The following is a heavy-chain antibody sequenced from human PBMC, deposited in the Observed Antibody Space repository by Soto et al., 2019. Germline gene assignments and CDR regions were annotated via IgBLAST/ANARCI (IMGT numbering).Heavy chain of an antibody. CDR3: AKDVVVGATTGLGDYYYYYGMDV. CDR2: ISYDGSNK. CDR1: GFTFSSYG. V-gene: IGHV3-30*18. Sequence: GGSLRLSCAASGFTFSSYGMHWVRQAPGKGLEWVAVISYDGSNKYYTDSVKGRFTISRDNSKNTLYLQMNSLRAEDTAVYYCAKDVVVGATTGLGDYYYYYGMDVWGQGTTVTVSS. D-gene: IGHD1-26*01. J-gene: IGHJ6*02.